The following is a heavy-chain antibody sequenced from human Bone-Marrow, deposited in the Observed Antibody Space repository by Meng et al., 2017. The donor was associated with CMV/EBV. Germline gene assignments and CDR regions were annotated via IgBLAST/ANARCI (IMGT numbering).Heavy chain of an antibody. Sequence: LSLTCVASGFTFTNYWMMWLRQAPGKGLEWVATVNQDGRDEFYLDSVKGRFTTSADKAKSSVFLQMNSLRAEDTAVYYCVSTSGQWGQGALVTVSS. D-gene: IGHD3-16*01. CDR2: VNQDGRDE. V-gene: IGHV3-7*01. CDR1: GFTFTNYW. J-gene: IGHJ4*02. CDR3: VSTSGQ.